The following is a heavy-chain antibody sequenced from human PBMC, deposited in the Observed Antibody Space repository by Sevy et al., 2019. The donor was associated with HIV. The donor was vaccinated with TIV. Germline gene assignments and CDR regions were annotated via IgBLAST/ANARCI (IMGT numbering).Heavy chain of an antibody. D-gene: IGHD6-13*01. CDR1: GFTFSSYG. CDR2: IWYDGSNK. V-gene: IGHV3-33*01. Sequence: GGSLRLSCAASGFTFSSYGMHWVRQAPGKGLEWVAVIWYDGSNKYYADSVKGRFTISRDNSKNTLYLQMNSLRAEDMAVYYCARSWEQQLHDAFDIWGQGTMVTVSS. CDR3: ARSWEQQLHDAFDI. J-gene: IGHJ3*02.